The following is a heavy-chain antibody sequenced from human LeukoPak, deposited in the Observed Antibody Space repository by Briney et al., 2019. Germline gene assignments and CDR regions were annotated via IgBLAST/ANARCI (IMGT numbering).Heavy chain of an antibody. J-gene: IGHJ4*02. CDR1: GFTFSSSA. D-gene: IGHD3-10*01. CDR2: ISGRGGST. CDR3: AKSPEYCSRRFFHF. V-gene: IGHV3-23*01. Sequence: GGSLRLSCAASGFTFSSSAMSWVRQAPGKGLEWVSAISGRGGSTYYADSVKGRFTNSRDKFKNTLYLQKNSPKAEDTAVYFRAKSPEYCSRRFFHFWGQGTLVTLP.